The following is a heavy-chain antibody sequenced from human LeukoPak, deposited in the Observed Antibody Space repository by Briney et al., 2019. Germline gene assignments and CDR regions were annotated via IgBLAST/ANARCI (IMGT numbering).Heavy chain of an antibody. CDR2: ISNSGTTI. CDR3: AKRGVVIRVILVGFHKEAYYFDS. Sequence: GGSLRLSCAASGFTFSDYFMTWIRQTPGKGLEWVSYISNSGTTIYYADSVKGRFTISRDNAKNSLYLQLNSLRAEDTAVYFCAKRGVVIRVILVGFHKEAYYFDSWGQGALVTVSS. V-gene: IGHV3-11*01. D-gene: IGHD3-22*01. J-gene: IGHJ4*02. CDR1: GFTFSDYF.